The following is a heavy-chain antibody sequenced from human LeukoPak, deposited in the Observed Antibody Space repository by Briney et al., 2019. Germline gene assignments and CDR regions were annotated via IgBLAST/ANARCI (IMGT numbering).Heavy chain of an antibody. D-gene: IGHD3-22*01. CDR2: IYYSGST. CDR1: GGSISSYY. CDR3: ARGLNYYDSSGYSHDAFDI. J-gene: IGHJ3*02. Sequence: SETLSLTCTVSGGSISSYYWSWIRQPPGKGLEWIGYIYYSGSTYYNPSLKSRVTISVDTSKNQFSLKLSSVTAADTAVYYCARGLNYYDSSGYSHDAFDIWGQGTMVTVSS. V-gene: IGHV4-59*12.